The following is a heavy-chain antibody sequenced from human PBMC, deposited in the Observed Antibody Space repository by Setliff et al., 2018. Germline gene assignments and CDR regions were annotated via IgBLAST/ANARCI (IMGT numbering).Heavy chain of an antibody. V-gene: IGHV4-39*07. CDR1: GASLSSGTYY. Sequence: PSETLSLTCTVSGASLSSGTYYWGWIRQPLGKGLEWIGRIYYRGDTYYNASLKGRLTISVDTAQNQFSLRLTSVTAADTAVYYCARASSGWYSAYYYYMDVWGKGTTVTVSS. D-gene: IGHD6-19*01. J-gene: IGHJ6*03. CDR3: ARASSGWYSAYYYYMDV. CDR2: IYYRGDT.